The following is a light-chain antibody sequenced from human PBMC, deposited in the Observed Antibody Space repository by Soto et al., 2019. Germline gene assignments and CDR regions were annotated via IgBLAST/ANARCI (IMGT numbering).Light chain of an antibody. V-gene: IGKV1-5*01. Sequence: DIQMTQSPSTLSASLGDRVTITCRSSQSISRWLAWYKHKPGKAPKLLIYDVSSLESGVPSRFSGSGSGTEFTLTIRSLKPDDSASYYCQQYNTFWTFGQGTKVDIK. CDR3: QQYNTFWT. J-gene: IGKJ1*01. CDR2: DVS. CDR1: QSISRW.